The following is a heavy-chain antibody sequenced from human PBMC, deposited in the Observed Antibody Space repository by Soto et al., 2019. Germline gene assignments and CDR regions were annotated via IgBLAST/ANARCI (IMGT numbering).Heavy chain of an antibody. CDR2: IIPIFGTA. D-gene: IGHD3-3*01. J-gene: IGHJ4*02. CDR3: ARERTNGVLSGYRSWELRYFDY. Sequence: SVKVSCKASGGAFSSYAISWVRQAPGQGLEWMGGIIPIFGTANYAQKFQGRVTITADESTSTAYMELSSLRSEDTAVYYCARERTNGVLSGYRSWELRYFDYWGQGTLVTV. V-gene: IGHV1-69*13. CDR1: GGAFSSYA.